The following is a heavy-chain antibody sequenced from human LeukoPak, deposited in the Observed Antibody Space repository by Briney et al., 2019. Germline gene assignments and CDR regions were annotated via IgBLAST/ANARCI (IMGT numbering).Heavy chain of an antibody. CDR1: GFPVSSNH. J-gene: IGHJ4*02. D-gene: IGHD3-10*01. CDR3: ARGYYYGSGNTMFYFDH. Sequence: GGSLRLSCAASGFPVSSNHMTWVRQAPGKGLEWVSLIYTGGSAYYADSVKGRFTISRDNSKSTLYLQMNSLRAEDTAVYYCARGYYYGSGNTMFYFDHWGQGTLVTVSS. CDR2: IYTGGSA. V-gene: IGHV3-53*01.